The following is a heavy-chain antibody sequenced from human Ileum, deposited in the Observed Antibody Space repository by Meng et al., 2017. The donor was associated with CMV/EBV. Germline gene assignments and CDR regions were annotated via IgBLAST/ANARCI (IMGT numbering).Heavy chain of an antibody. Sequence: GQLVPFGAEVKKHGASLQVYRKASGYTFIEYYIRWVRQAPGQGLEWMGWINPKNGGTLYAQKFQGRVTMTRDTSINTVYMELNRLTSDDTAVYFCARDLWSGSSDYFDYWGQGTLVTVSS. CDR3: ARDLWSGSSDYFDY. CDR1: GYTFIEYY. D-gene: IGHD3-3*01. CDR2: INPKNGGT. J-gene: IGHJ4*02. V-gene: IGHV1-2*02.